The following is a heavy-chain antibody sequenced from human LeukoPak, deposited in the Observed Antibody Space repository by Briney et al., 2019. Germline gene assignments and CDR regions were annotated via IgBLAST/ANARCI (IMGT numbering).Heavy chain of an antibody. CDR1: GYTFIDYY. CDR3: ARVGRESSTGWLDY. D-gene: IGHD6-19*01. CDR2: INVKSGAT. V-gene: IGHV1-2*06. Sequence: ASVKVSCKASGYTFIDYYFNWVRQAPGQGPEWMGRINVKSGATDYAQKFQGRVTVTRDTSISTAYMELSSLRSDDTAVYYCARVGRESSTGWLDYWGQGTLVTVSS. J-gene: IGHJ4*02.